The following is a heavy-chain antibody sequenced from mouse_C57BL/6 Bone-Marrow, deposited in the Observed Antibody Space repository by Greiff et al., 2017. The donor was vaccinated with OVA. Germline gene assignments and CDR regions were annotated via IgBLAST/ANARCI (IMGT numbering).Heavy chain of an antibody. CDR3: TREDYYGSYWYVDV. V-gene: IGHV5-9-1*02. D-gene: IGHD1-1*01. J-gene: IGHJ1*03. CDR2: ISSGGDYI. Sequence: DVQLVESGEGLVKPGGSLKLSCAASGFTFSSYAMSWVRQTPEKRLEWVAYISSGGDYIYYADTVKGRFTISRDNARNTLYLQMSSLKSEDTAMYYCTREDYYGSYWYVDVWGTGTTVTVSS. CDR1: GFTFSSYA.